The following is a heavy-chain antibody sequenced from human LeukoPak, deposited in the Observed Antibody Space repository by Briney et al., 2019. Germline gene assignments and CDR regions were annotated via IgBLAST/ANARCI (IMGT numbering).Heavy chain of an antibody. CDR1: GFTFRNFA. CDR2: IGGGDT. V-gene: IGHV3-23*01. D-gene: IGHD2-8*01. CDR3: AKDGQSFNSMYDYFDS. J-gene: IGHJ4*02. Sequence: GGCLRLSCSASGFTFRNFAISWVRQAPGKGLEWVSSIGGGDTHYADSVKGRFTISRDDSRSTVDLQMSSLRAEDTAVYYCAKDGQSFNSMYDYFDSWGQGTLVTVSS.